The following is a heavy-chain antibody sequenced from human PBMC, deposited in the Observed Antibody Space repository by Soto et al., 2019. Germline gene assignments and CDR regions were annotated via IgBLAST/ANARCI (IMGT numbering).Heavy chain of an antibody. J-gene: IGHJ6*02. V-gene: IGHV3-74*01. CDR2: LNSDGSTT. CDR1: GFTFSSYW. CDR3: ARGIKNYYGMDV. Sequence: GGSLRLSCVASGFTFSSYWMHWVRQVPGKGLVWVSRLNSDGSTTNYADSVKGRFTIFRDNARNTLSLQMNSLRADDTAVYYCARGIKNYYGMDVWGQGTTVTVSS. D-gene: IGHD2-21*01.